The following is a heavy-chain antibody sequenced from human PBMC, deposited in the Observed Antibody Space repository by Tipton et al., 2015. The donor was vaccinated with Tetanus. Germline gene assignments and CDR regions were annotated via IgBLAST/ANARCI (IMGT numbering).Heavy chain of an antibody. CDR2: ILYGASS. V-gene: IGHV4-61*01. CDR3: ARIHDFLSGHFYF. CDR1: GGSVSSGSYY. D-gene: IGHD3-3*01. J-gene: IGHJ4*02. Sequence: TLSLTCTVFGGSVSSGSYYWAWIRQPPGKGLEYIGYILYGASSHYNPSLKSRVTVSADPSQNQFSLNVDSVTAADTAVYYCARIHDFLSGHFYFWGQGILVTVSS.